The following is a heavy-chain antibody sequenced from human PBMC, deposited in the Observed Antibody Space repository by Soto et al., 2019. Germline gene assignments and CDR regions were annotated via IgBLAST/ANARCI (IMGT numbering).Heavy chain of an antibody. D-gene: IGHD5-12*01. J-gene: IGHJ4*02. Sequence: GASVKVSCKASGYTFTGDYIHWVLLAPGQGLEWMGWINPNSGGTNFAQKFQGRVTMTRDTSISTAYMELSRLTSDDTAMYYCARAMSGYDYWGQGTLVTVSS. CDR3: ARAMSGYDY. CDR2: INPNSGGT. CDR1: GYTFTGDY. V-gene: IGHV1-2*02.